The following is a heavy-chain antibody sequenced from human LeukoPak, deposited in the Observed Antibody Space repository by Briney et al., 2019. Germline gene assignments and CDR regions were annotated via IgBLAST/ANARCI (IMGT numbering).Heavy chain of an antibody. J-gene: IGHJ4*02. CDR1: GFTFSCHW. CDR3: ARGQYSSSGDY. D-gene: IGHD6-13*01. CDR2: INSDGSIT. Sequence: QSGGSLRLSCAASGFTFSCHWMHWVRQAPGKGLVWVSRINSDGSITSYADSVKGRFTISRDNAKNTLYLQMNSLRAEDTAVYYCARGQYSSSGDYWGQGTLVTVSS. V-gene: IGHV3-74*01.